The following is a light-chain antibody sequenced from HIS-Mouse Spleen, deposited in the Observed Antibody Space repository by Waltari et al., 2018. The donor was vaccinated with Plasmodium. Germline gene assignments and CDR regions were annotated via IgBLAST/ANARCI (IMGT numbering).Light chain of an antibody. CDR2: KVS. Sequence: VVMTQSPLSLPVTLGQPASIPCRSSQSLVHSDGNTYLHWFQQRPGQSPRRLIYKVSNRDSGVPGRVGGSGSGTGFTLKIRWVETENVGVYYGTEGTLLWTFGQGPKVEI. CDR3: TEGTLLWT. V-gene: IGKV2-30*02. CDR1: QSLVHSDGNTY. J-gene: IGKJ1*01.